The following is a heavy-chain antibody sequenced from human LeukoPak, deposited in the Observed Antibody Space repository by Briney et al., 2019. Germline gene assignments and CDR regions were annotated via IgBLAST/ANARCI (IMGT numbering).Heavy chain of an antibody. V-gene: IGHV3-48*03. CDR3: ASLIVVVPAAMLADAFDI. Sequence: PGGSLRLSCAASGFTFSSYEMNWVRQAPGKGLEWVSYISSSGSTIYYADSVKGRFTISRDNAKNTLYLQMNSLRAEDTAVYYCASLIVVVPAAMLADAFDIWGQGTMVTVSS. CDR1: GFTFSSYE. CDR2: ISSSGSTI. J-gene: IGHJ3*02. D-gene: IGHD2-2*01.